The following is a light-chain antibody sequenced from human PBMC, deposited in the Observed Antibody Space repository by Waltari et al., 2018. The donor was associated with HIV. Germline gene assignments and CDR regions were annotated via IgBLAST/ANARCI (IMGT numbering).Light chain of an antibody. CDR3: QQRNHWPLT. CDR2: AAS. V-gene: IGKV3-11*01. Sequence: EAVFTQSPATLSFSPGARATLSCRASQSVSSFLARYQQKPGQAPRLLIYAASNRATGIPARFSGSGSGTDFTLTISSLEPEDFALYFCQQRNHWPLTFGPGTRVDIK. J-gene: IGKJ3*01. CDR1: QSVSSF.